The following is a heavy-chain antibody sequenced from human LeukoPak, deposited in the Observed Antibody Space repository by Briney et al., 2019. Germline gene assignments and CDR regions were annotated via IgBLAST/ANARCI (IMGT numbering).Heavy chain of an antibody. V-gene: IGHV3-21*01. CDR2: ISSSSTYI. CDR3: ARDPAYYDLLTGYPSGYFDY. CDR1: GFTFSSYS. J-gene: IGHJ4*02. Sequence: PGGSLRLSCAASGFTFSSYSMNWVRQAPGKGLEGVSSISSSSTYIYYAGSVKGRFTISRDNAKNSLYLQMNSLRAEDTAVYFCARDPAYYDLLTGYPSGYFDYWGQGTLVTVSS. D-gene: IGHD3-9*01.